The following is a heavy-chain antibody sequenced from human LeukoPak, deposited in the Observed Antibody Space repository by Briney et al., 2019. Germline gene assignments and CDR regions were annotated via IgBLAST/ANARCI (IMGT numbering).Heavy chain of an antibody. CDR3: GSSHSSSWYDF. Sequence: SETLSLTCTVSGGSVSDSSYYWGWIRQPPGKGLEWIGSFYYTGGTYYSPSFRSRVIISADTSKNQFSLYFHSVTAADTVVYFCGSSHSSSWYDFWGQGTLVTVSS. V-gene: IGHV4-39*07. CDR2: FYYTGGT. J-gene: IGHJ4*02. CDR1: GGSVSDSSYY. D-gene: IGHD6-13*01.